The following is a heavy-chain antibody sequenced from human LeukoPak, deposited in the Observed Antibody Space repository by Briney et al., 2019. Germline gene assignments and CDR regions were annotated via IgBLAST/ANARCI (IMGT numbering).Heavy chain of an antibody. CDR2: ISSSSSTI. J-gene: IGHJ3*02. CDR1: GFTFSSYS. CDR3: ARETPYYDYVWGSYRYTYAFDI. D-gene: IGHD3-16*02. Sequence: GGSLRLSCAASGFTFSSYSMNWVRQAPGKGLEWVSYISSSSSTIYYADSVKGRFTISRDNAKNSLYLQMNSLRAEDTAVYYCARETPYYDYVWGSYRYTYAFDIWGQGTMVTVSS. V-gene: IGHV3-48*04.